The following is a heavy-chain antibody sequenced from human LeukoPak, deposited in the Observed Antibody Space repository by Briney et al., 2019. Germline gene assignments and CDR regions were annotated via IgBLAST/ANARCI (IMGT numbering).Heavy chain of an antibody. CDR1: GYSISSGYY. V-gene: IGHV4-38-2*02. Sequence: SETLSLTCTVSGYSISSGYYWGWIRQPPGKGLEWIGSIYHSGSTYYNPSLKSRVTISVDTSKNQFSLKLSSVTAADTAVYYCARVLTRYYDFWSGYNYGPYYFDYWGQGTLVTVSS. D-gene: IGHD3-3*01. J-gene: IGHJ4*02. CDR3: ARVLTRYYDFWSGYNYGPYYFDY. CDR2: IYHSGST.